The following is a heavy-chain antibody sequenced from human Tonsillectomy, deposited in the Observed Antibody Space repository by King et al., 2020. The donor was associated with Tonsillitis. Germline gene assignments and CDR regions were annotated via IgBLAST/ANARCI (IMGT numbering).Heavy chain of an antibody. CDR1: GFTVNGNY. V-gene: IGHV3-66*01. CDR3: AGGTEWVPPGF. J-gene: IGHJ4*02. D-gene: IGHD3-3*01. CDR2: IYSGGST. Sequence: VQLVESGGGLVQPGGSLRLSCAASGFTVNGNYMSWVRQAPGKGLECVSVIYSGGSTYYADSVKGRFTISSDNSKNTVYLQMNILGAEDSAVFYCAGGTEWVPPGFWGQGSLVTVSS.